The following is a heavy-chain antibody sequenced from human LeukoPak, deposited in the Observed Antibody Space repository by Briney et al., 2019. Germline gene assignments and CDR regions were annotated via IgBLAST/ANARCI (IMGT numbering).Heavy chain of an antibody. V-gene: IGHV1-8*01. D-gene: IGHD2-2*01. CDR3: ARGYCSSTSCLNYYYGMDV. J-gene: IGHJ6*02. CDR2: MNPNSGNT. CDR1: GYTFTSYD. Sequence: ASVKVSCKASGYTFTSYDINWVRQATGQGLEWMGWMNPNSGNTGYAQKFQGRVTMTRNTSISTAYMELSSLRSEDTAVYYCARGYCSSTSCLNYYYGMDVWGQGTLVTVSS.